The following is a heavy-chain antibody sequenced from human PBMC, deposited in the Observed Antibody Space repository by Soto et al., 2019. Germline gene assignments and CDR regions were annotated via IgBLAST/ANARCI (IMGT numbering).Heavy chain of an antibody. CDR1: GYTFTSYG. Sequence: APVKVSCKASGYTFTSYGISWVRQAPGQGLEWMGWISAYNGNTNYAQKLQGRVTMATDTSTSTAYMELRSLRSDDTAVYYCARVKRTGYHNWFDPPGQGTLVTVPS. CDR3: ARVKRTGYHNWFDP. D-gene: IGHD3-9*01. CDR2: ISAYNGNT. V-gene: IGHV1-18*01. J-gene: IGHJ5*02.